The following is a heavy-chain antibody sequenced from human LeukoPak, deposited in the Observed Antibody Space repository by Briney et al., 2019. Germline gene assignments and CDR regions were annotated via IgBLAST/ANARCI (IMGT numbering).Heavy chain of an antibody. Sequence: SETLSLTCNVSGASISSSTYHWGWIRQPPGKGLEWIASIYYRGRTYYNPSLKSRVTISVDTSKNQFSLKLSSVTAADTAVYYCARVRGVIFSGYFDYWGQGTLVTVSS. D-gene: IGHD3-10*01. CDR3: ARVRGVIFSGYFDY. J-gene: IGHJ4*02. CDR1: GASISSSTYH. CDR2: IYYRGRT. V-gene: IGHV4-39*07.